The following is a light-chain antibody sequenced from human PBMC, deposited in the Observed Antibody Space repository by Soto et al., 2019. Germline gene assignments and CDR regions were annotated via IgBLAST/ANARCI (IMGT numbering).Light chain of an antibody. CDR3: CSYAGSYNVV. CDR1: SSDVGGYNY. V-gene: IGLV2-11*01. J-gene: IGLJ2*01. CDR2: DVS. Sequence: QSALTQPRSVSGSPGQSVTISCTGTSSDVGGYNYVSWYQQHPGKAPKLMIYDVSKRPSGVRDRFSGSKSGNTAYLTISGLQAEDEADYYCCSYAGSYNVVFGRGTKLTVL.